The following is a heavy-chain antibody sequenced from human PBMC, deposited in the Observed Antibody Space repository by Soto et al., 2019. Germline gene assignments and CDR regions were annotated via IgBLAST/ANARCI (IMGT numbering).Heavy chain of an antibody. Sequence: QVQLVESGGGVVQPGTSLRLSCAASGFTSSSFVIHWVRQAPGKGLEWLAVISSDGNNQYDADSVQDRFTISRENSKKTLYLQVNSLRAEDTAVYFCAKERGVLDAFDIWGQGTMVTVS. CDR2: ISSDGNNQ. J-gene: IGHJ3*02. CDR1: GFTSSSFV. D-gene: IGHD3-10*01. V-gene: IGHV3-30*18. CDR3: AKERGVLDAFDI.